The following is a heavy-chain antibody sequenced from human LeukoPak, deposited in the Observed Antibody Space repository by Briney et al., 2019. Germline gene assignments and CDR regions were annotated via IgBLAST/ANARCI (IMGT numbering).Heavy chain of an antibody. CDR1: GGSISSYY. V-gene: IGHV4-59*08. J-gene: IGHJ6*02. CDR3: ARGPAADKYYYYYYGMDV. Sequence: SDTLSLTCTVSGGSISSYYWSWIRQPPGKGLEWIGYIYYSGSTNYNPSLTSRVTISVDTSKNQFFLKLISVTAADTAVYYCARGPAADKYYYYYYGMDVWGQGTTVTVSS. D-gene: IGHD2-2*01. CDR2: IYYSGST.